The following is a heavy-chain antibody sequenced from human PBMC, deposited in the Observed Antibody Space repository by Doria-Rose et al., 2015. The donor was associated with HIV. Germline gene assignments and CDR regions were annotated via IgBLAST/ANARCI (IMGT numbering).Heavy chain of an antibody. J-gene: IGHJ4*02. V-gene: IGHV2-26*01. CDR1: GVSLSSPGMG. D-gene: IGHD6-13*01. Sequence: ESGPVLVKPTETLTLTCTVSGVSLSSPGMGVSWIRQPPGKALEWLANIFSDDERSYKTSLKSRLTISGGTSKSQVVLTMTDMDPVGTATYYCARIKSSRWYHKYYFDFWGQGTLVIVSA. CDR2: IFSDDER. CDR3: ARIKSSRWYHKYYFDF.